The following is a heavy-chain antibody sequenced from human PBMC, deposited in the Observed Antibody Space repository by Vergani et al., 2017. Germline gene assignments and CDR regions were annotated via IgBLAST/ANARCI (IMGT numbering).Heavy chain of an antibody. Sequence: QITLMESGPTLVKPTQTLTLTCTFSGFSLNTRGVSVAWIRQPPGKALDWLALTYWNDAQHYRPSLNNRITITKDTSKNQVVLTMTNMDYVDTGAYYCVDRKTECGTAGGFYPLYYYYYMDFWGKGTTVTVSS. CDR2: TYWNDAQ. CDR3: VDRKTECGTAGGFYPLYYYYYMDF. CDR1: GFSLNTRGVS. D-gene: IGHD1-7*01. V-gene: IGHV2-5*04. J-gene: IGHJ6*03.